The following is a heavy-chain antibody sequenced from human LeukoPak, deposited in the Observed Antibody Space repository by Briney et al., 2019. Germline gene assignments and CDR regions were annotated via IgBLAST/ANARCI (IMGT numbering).Heavy chain of an antibody. D-gene: IGHD6-13*01. CDR3: ARDSSSWYRGPVNYGMDV. V-gene: IGHV4-34*01. CDR1: GGSFSGYY. CDR2: INHSGGT. J-gene: IGHJ6*02. Sequence: SETLSLTCAVYGGSFSGYYWSWIRQPPGKGLEWIGEINHSGGTNYNPSLKSRVTMSVDTSKNQFSLKLSSVTAADTAVYYCARDSSSWYRGPVNYGMDVWGQGTTVTVSS.